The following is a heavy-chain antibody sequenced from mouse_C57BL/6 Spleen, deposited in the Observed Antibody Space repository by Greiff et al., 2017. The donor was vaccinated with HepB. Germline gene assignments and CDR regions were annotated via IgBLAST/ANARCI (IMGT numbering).Heavy chain of an antibody. CDR3: ARPIYYDYDGFDY. V-gene: IGHV5-6*01. CDR2: ISSGGSYT. J-gene: IGHJ2*01. CDR1: GFTFSSYG. D-gene: IGHD2-4*01. Sequence: EVKLMESGGDLVKPGGSLKLSCAASGFTFSSYGMSWVRQTPDKRLEWVATISSGGSYTYYPDSVKGRFTISRDNAKNTLYLQMSSLKSEDTAMYYCARPIYYDYDGFDYWGQGTTLTVSS.